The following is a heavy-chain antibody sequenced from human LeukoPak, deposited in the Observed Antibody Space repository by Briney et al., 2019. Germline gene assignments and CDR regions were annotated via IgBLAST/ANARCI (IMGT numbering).Heavy chain of an antibody. Sequence: GGSLRLSCAASGFTFSSYAMSWVRQAPGKGLERVSAISGSGGSTYYADSVKGRFTISRDNSKNTLYLQMNSLRAEDTAVYYCAKTRKYSSGWLYYFDYWGQGTLVTVSS. D-gene: IGHD6-19*01. J-gene: IGHJ4*02. CDR3: AKTRKYSSGWLYYFDY. CDR2: ISGSGGST. V-gene: IGHV3-23*01. CDR1: GFTFSSYA.